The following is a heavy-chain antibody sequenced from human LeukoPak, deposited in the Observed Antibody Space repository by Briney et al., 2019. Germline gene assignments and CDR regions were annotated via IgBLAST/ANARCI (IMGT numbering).Heavy chain of an antibody. CDR3: ARDRGSGSYYNGRLDY. V-gene: IGHV4-34*01. Sequence: SETLSLTCAVYGGSFNGYYWSWIRQPPGKGLEWIGEINHSGSTNYNPSLKSRVTISVDTSKNQFSLKLSSVTAADTAVYYCARDRGSGSYYNGRLDYWGQGTLVTVSS. D-gene: IGHD3-10*01. J-gene: IGHJ4*02. CDR2: INHSGST. CDR1: GGSFNGYY.